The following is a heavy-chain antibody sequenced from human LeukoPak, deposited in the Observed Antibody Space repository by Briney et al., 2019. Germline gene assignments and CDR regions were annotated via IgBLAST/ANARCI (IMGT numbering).Heavy chain of an antibody. V-gene: IGHV3-11*06. CDR2: ISSSGSHT. J-gene: IGHJ4*02. Sequence: GGSLRLSCAASGFTFSDYYMSWIRQAPGKGLEWVSYISSSGSHTRYADSVKGRFTTSRDNAKNSLSLQVNSLRVDDTAVYYCARVGSIAAAGTPDYWGQGTLVTVSS. CDR1: GFTFSDYY. CDR3: ARVGSIAAAGTPDY. D-gene: IGHD6-13*01.